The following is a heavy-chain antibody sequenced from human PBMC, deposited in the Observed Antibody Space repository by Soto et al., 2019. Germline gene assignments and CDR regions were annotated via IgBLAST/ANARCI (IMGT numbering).Heavy chain of an antibody. CDR1: GFSLTTSGVG. J-gene: IGHJ4*02. Sequence: QITLNESGPTVVRPTETLTLSCRLSGFSLTTSGVGVGWIRQSPGKAPEWLARSYWDDDKGYSASLKSRHTITKDTSKNQVVLTVSDLDPTDTATYYCAHRVLRTVFGLVTTTAIYFDFWGQGTPVAVSS. CDR2: SYWDDDK. V-gene: IGHV2-5*02. CDR3: AHRVLRTVFGLVTTTAIYFDF. D-gene: IGHD3-3*01.